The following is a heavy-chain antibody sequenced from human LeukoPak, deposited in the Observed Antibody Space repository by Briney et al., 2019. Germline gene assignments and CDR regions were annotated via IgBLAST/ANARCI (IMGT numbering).Heavy chain of an antibody. Sequence: GGSLRLSCVASGFTFSSYAMSRIRQAPGKELEWVSYISSSGSTIYYADSVKGRFTISRDNAKNSLYLQMNSLRAEDTAVYYCAREGGDYGDYEAFDIWGQGTIVTVSS. J-gene: IGHJ3*02. CDR3: AREGGDYGDYEAFDI. D-gene: IGHD4-17*01. V-gene: IGHV3-11*01. CDR2: ISSSGSTI. CDR1: GFTFSSYA.